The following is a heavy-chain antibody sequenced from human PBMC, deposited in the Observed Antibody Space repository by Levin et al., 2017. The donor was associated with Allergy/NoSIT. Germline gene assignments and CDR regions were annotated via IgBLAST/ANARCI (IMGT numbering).Heavy chain of an antibody. Sequence: SETLSLTCTVSGGSINSGAYYWSWIRQHPGQGLEWIGYIFFNGNTYYKPSLKSRIIISIDTSKTRFSVRLTSVTAADTAVYYCARIGADYSEIDSWGQGTLVTVSA. J-gene: IGHJ5*01. D-gene: IGHD4-11*01. CDR2: IFFNGNT. V-gene: IGHV4-31*03. CDR3: ARIGADYSEIDS. CDR1: GGSINSGAYY.